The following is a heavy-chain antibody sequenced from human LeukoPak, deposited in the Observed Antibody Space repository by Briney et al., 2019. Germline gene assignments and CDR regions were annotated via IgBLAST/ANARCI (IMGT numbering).Heavy chain of an antibody. D-gene: IGHD4-17*01. CDR1: GFTFSSYA. CDR3: AKEPDYGDYFDY. J-gene: IGHJ4*02. V-gene: IGHV3-23*01. CDR2: ISGSGGST. Sequence: GGSLRLXCAASGFTFSSYAMRWVRQAPGKGLEWVSAISGSGGSTYYADSVKGRFTISRDNSKNTLYLQMNSLRAEDTAVYYCAKEPDYGDYFDYWGQGTLVTVSS.